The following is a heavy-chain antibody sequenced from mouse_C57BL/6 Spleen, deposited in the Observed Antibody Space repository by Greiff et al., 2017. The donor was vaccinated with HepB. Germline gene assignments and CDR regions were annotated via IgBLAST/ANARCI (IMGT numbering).Heavy chain of an antibody. D-gene: IGHD1-1*01. J-gene: IGHJ4*01. CDR1: GYTFTSYG. CDR3: ARSRYYGSSFMDY. CDR2: IYPRSGNT. Sequence: QVQLKQSGAELARPGASVKLSCKASGYTFTSYGISWVKQRTGQGLEWIGEIYPRSGNTYYNEKFKGKATLTADKSSSTAYMELRSLTSEDSAVYFCARSRYYGSSFMDYWGQGTSVTVSS. V-gene: IGHV1-81*01.